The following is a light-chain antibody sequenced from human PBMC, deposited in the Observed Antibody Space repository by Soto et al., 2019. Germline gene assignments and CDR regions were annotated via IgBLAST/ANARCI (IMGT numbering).Light chain of an antibody. J-gene: IGKJ1*01. CDR3: QHYYSYSRT. CDR1: QCISSW. V-gene: IGKV1-5*03. CDR2: KAS. Sequence: DIQMTQSPSTLSASVGDRVTITCRASQCISSWLAWYQQKPVKAPKLLIYKASSLESGVPSRFSASGSAKECSHSISRLQGDDCDSYFCQHYYSYSRTFGQGTNVDFK.